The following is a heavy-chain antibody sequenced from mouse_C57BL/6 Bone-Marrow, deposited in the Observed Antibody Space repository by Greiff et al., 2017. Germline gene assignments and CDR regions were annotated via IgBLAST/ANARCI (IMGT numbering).Heavy chain of an antibody. Sequence: VQLQQSGPVLVKPGASVKMSCKASGYTFTDYYMNWVKQSHGKSLEWIGVINPYNGGTSYNQKFKGKATLTVDKSSRTAYMELNSLTSEDSAVYYCRGIYYEYDGYVDVWGTGTTVTVSS. J-gene: IGHJ1*03. CDR2: INPYNGGT. V-gene: IGHV1-19*01. D-gene: IGHD2-4*01. CDR1: GYTFTDYY. CDR3: RGIYYEYDGYVDV.